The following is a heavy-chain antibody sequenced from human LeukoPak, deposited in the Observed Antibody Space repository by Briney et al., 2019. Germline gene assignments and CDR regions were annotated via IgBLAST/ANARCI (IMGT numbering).Heavy chain of an antibody. CDR1: GFTFSSYG. D-gene: IGHD3-3*01. Sequence: PRGSLRLSCAASGFTFSSYGMHWVRQAPGKGLEWVAFIRYDGSNKYYADSVKGRFTISRDNSKNTLYLQMNSLRAEDTAVYYCAKIYDFWSGYYVFDYWGQGTLVTVSS. CDR3: AKIYDFWSGYYVFDY. V-gene: IGHV3-30*02. CDR2: IRYDGSNK. J-gene: IGHJ4*02.